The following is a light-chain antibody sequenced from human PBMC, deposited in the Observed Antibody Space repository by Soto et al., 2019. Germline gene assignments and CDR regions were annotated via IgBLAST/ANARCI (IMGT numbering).Light chain of an antibody. CDR1: QSVSSSY. CDR2: GAS. V-gene: IGKV3-20*01. J-gene: IGKJ5*01. CDR3: PQYGSAPIT. Sequence: EIVLTQSPGTLSLSPGERATLSCRASQSVSSSYLAWYQQKPGQAPRLLIYGASSRSTGIPDRFSGSGSGTDFSLSISRLEPEEFAVYYCPQYGSAPITFGQGTRLEIK.